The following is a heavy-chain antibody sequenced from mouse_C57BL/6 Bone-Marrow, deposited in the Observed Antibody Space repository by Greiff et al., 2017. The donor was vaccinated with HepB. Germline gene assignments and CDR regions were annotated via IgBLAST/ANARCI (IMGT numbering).Heavy chain of an antibody. CDR1: GFNIKDDY. V-gene: IGHV14-4*01. CDR2: IDPENGDT. CDR3: TTLLRYYFDD. D-gene: IGHD1-1*01. Sequence: VQLQQSGAELVRPGASVKLSCTASGFNIKDDYMHWVKQRPEQGLEWIGWIDPENGDTEYASKFQGKATITADPSSNTAYLQLSSLTSEDTAVYYGTTLLRYYFDDWGQGTTLTVSS. J-gene: IGHJ2*01.